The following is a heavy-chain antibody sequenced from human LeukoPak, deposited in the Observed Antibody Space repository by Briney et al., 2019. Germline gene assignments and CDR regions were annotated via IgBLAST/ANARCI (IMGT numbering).Heavy chain of an antibody. Sequence: ASVKVSCKASGYTFTSYAMHWVRQAPGQRLEWMGWINAGNGNTKYSQKFQGRVTITRDTSASTAYMELSSLRSEDTAVYYCARDPPLGGYSYGYGFDYWGQGTLVTVSS. CDR1: GYTFTSYA. J-gene: IGHJ4*02. D-gene: IGHD5-18*01. CDR2: INAGNGNT. CDR3: ARDPPLGGYSYGYGFDY. V-gene: IGHV1-3*01.